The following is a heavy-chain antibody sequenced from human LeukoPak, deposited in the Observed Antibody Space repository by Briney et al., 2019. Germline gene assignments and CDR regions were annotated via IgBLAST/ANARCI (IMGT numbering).Heavy chain of an antibody. CDR3: ARGGGLDV. D-gene: IGHD3-16*01. J-gene: IGHJ6*02. CDR1: GFTFSSSW. Sequence: GGSLRLSCAVSGFTFSSSWMHWVRQAPGKGLVWVSHIKTDGSTTAYADSVKGRLTISRDNAKNTLYLQMNSLRAEDTAVYFCARGGGLDVWGQGATVTVSS. V-gene: IGHV3-74*01. CDR2: IKTDGSTT.